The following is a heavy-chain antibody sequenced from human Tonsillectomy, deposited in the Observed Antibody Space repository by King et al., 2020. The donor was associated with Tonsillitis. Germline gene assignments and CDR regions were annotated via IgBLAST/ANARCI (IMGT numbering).Heavy chain of an antibody. Sequence: VQLQQWGAGLFKPSETLSLTCAVYGGSFSGYYWTWIRQPPGKGLEWIGEINHSGSTNYNPSLKSRVTISVDTSKNQFSLKLSSVTAADTAVYYCARGGEYYYGSGSYSPANWFDPWGHGTLVTVSS. D-gene: IGHD3-10*01. CDR2: INHSGST. J-gene: IGHJ5*02. CDR1: GGSFSGYY. CDR3: ARGGEYYYGSGSYSPANWFDP. V-gene: IGHV4-34*01.